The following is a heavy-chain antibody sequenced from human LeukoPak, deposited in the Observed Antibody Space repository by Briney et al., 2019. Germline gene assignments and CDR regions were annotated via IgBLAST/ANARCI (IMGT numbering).Heavy chain of an antibody. CDR2: IYYSGST. J-gene: IGHJ5*02. Sequence: SETLSLTCTVSGGSISSSSYYWGWIRQPPGKGLEWIGSIYYSGSTYYNPSLKSRVTISVDTSKNQFSLKLSSVTAADTAVYYCARPRRPGYCSGGSCYSGNSGNWFDPWGQGTLVTVSS. CDR3: ARPRRPGYCSGGSCYSGNSGNWFDP. D-gene: IGHD2-15*01. V-gene: IGHV4-39*01. CDR1: GGSISSSSYY.